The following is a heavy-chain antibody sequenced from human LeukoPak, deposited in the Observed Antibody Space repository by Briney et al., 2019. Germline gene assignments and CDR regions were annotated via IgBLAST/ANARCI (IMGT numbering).Heavy chain of an antibody. D-gene: IGHD2-2*01. J-gene: IGHJ4*02. CDR1: GFTFTSYA. V-gene: IGHV3-23*01. Sequence: GGSLRLSCAASGFTFTSYAMSWVRPAPGEGREWVSAISGSGGSTYYADSVEGRFTISRDNSKNTLYLQMNSLRAEDTTVYYCAKKGSPGYCSSTSCYFDYWGQGTLVTVSS. CDR2: ISGSGGST. CDR3: AKKGSPGYCSSTSCYFDY.